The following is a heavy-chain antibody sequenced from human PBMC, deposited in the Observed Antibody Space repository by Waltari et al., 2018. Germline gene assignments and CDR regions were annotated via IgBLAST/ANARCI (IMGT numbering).Heavy chain of an antibody. J-gene: IGHJ4*02. Sequence: EVQLVESGGGLVKPGGSLRLSCAASGCTFSSYSMNWVRQGPGKGLEWVSSISSSSSYIYYADSVKCRFTISRDNAKNSLYLQMNSLRAEDTAVYYCARARGLFGVVTPFDYWGQGTLVTVSS. CDR1: GCTFSSYS. CDR3: ARARGLFGVVTPFDY. CDR2: ISSSSSYI. D-gene: IGHD3-3*01. V-gene: IGHV3-21*01.